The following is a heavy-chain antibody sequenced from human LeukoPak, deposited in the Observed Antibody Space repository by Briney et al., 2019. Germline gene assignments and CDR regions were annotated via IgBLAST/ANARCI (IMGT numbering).Heavy chain of an antibody. CDR1: GGSIGSGGYY. Sequence: PSQTLSLTCTVSGGSIGSGGYYWSWIRQHPGRGLEWIGYIYYSGSTYYNPSLKSRVTILVDTSKNQFSLKLSSVTAADTAVYYCARRHDILTGYLSWFDPWGQGTLVTVSS. CDR2: IYYSGST. J-gene: IGHJ5*02. V-gene: IGHV4-31*03. D-gene: IGHD3-9*01. CDR3: ARRHDILTGYLSWFDP.